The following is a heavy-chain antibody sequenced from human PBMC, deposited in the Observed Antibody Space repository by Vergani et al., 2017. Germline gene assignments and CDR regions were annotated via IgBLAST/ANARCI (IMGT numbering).Heavy chain of an antibody. CDR3: AKDITAGRPEGDAFDI. CDR2: ISWNSGSI. Sequence: EVQLVESGGGLVQPGRSLRLSCAASGFTFDDYAMHWVRHAPGKGLEWVSGISWNSGSIGYADSVKGRFTISRDNAKNSLYLQMNSLRAEDTALYYCAKDITAGRPEGDAFDIWGQGTMVTVSS. J-gene: IGHJ3*02. D-gene: IGHD6-13*01. V-gene: IGHV3-9*01. CDR1: GFTFDDYA.